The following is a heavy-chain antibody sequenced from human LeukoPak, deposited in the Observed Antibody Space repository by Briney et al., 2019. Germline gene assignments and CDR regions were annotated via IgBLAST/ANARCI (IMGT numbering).Heavy chain of an antibody. V-gene: IGHV4-61*02. CDR3: ASLKLDDSSGYTGGYYFDY. J-gene: IGHJ4*02. Sequence: SETLSLTCTVSGGSNSSGSYYWRWLRQPAGKGLEWIGRIYTSGSTNYNPSLKSRVTISVDTSKNQFSLKLSSVTAADTAVYYCASLKLDDSSGYTGGYYFDYWGQGTLVTVSS. D-gene: IGHD3-22*01. CDR1: GGSNSSGSYY. CDR2: IYTSGST.